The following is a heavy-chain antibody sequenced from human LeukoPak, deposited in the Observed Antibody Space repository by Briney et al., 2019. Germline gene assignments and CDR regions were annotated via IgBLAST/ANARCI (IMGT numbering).Heavy chain of an antibody. Sequence: GASVKVSCKASGYTFTSYDINWVRQATGQGLEWMGWMNPNSSNTGYAQKFQGRVTMTRNTSISTAYMELSSLRSEDTAVYYCARTHKWQGLVKRRAFDIWGQGTMVTVSS. CDR2: MNPNSSNT. D-gene: IGHD6-19*01. V-gene: IGHV1-8*01. J-gene: IGHJ3*02. CDR3: ARTHKWQGLVKRRAFDI. CDR1: GYTFTSYD.